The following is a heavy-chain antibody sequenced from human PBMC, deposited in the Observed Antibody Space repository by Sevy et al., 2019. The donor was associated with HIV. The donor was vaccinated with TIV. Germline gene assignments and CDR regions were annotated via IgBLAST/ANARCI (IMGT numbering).Heavy chain of an antibody. V-gene: IGHV3-21*01. CDR3: ARGDYYGSLYYFDY. J-gene: IGHJ4*02. D-gene: IGHD3-10*01. CDR1: GFTFSNYF. Sequence: GGSLRLSCAASGFTFSNYFINWVREAPGKGLEWVSSISSGSSYIFYADSVKGRFTISRDNAKNSLYRHMNSLRAEDTAVYYCARGDYYGSLYYFDYWGPGTLVTVSS. CDR2: ISSGSSYI.